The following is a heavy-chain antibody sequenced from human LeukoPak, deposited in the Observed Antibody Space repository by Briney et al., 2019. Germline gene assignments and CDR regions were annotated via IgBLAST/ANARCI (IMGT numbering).Heavy chain of an antibody. V-gene: IGHV4-61*02. J-gene: IGHJ3*02. CDR3: ARRPTYYYGSGSYWLGAFDI. Sequence: PSETLSLTCTVSGDSISSGSYYWTWIRQPAGKGLEWIVRIYTSGSTINNPSLKNTNYNPSLKSRVTMSVDTSKNQLSLKLSSVTAADTAVYYCARRPTYYYGSGSYWLGAFDIWGQGTMVTVSS. CDR1: GDSISSGSYY. D-gene: IGHD3-10*01. CDR2: IYTSGSTINNPSLKNT.